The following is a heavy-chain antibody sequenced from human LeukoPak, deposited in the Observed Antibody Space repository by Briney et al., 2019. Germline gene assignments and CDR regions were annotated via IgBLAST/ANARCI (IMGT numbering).Heavy chain of an antibody. CDR3: STTKNVASASDF. CDR2: ISSYGGTI. J-gene: IGHJ4*02. V-gene: IGHV3-15*01. CDR1: GFTFSDVW. Sequence: GGSLRLSCAASGFTFSDVWMNWVRQAPGKGLEWVGRISSYGGTIEYAAPVKGRFTISRDDSKNTLYLQMNSLKTEDTALYFCSTTKNVASASDFWGQGTLVTVSS. D-gene: IGHD2-2*01.